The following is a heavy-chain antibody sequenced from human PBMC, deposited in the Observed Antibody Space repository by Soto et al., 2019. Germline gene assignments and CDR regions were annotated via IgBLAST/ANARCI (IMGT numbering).Heavy chain of an antibody. J-gene: IGHJ4*02. CDR1: GFTFSTYW. Sequence: PGGSLRLSCAASGFTFSTYWMDWVRQTPGKGLEWVANINQDGSEKHYVDSVKGRFTISRDNAKNSLYLQMGSLTAEDSALYYCSPSLDYWGQGTLVTVSS. V-gene: IGHV3-7*01. CDR2: INQDGSEK. CDR3: SPSLDY.